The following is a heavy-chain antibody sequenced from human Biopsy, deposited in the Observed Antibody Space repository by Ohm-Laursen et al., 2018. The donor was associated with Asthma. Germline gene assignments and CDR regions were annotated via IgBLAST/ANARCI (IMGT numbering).Heavy chain of an antibody. V-gene: IGHV1-18*01. CDR1: GYTFNSAG. CDR2: ISVYNGNT. D-gene: IGHD3-10*01. Sequence: SETVSCKTSGYTFNSAGITWVRQAPGQGLEWMGWISVYNGNTKVAQKLQDRVTMITDTSTSTAYMELRSLRSDDTAVYFCARAVDYSHYYGIDVWGQGTTVTVS. CDR3: ARAVDYSHYYGIDV. J-gene: IGHJ6*02.